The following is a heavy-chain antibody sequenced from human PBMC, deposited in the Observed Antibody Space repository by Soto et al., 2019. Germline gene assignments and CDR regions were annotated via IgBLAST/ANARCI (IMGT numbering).Heavy chain of an antibody. CDR2: IYYSGST. CDR3: ANYPSTVTSDY. Sequence: QVQLQESGPGLVKPSETLSLTCTVSGGSVSSGSYYWSWIRQPPGKGLEWIGYIYYSGSTNYNPSLKNRVTISVATSQIQFSLKLCSVTAADTAEYYCANYPSTVTSDYWGQGTLVTVSS. CDR1: GGSVSSGSYY. V-gene: IGHV4-61*01. J-gene: IGHJ4*02. D-gene: IGHD4-17*01.